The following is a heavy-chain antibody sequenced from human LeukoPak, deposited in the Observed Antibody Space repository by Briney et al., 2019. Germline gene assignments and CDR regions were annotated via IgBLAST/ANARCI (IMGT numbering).Heavy chain of an antibody. Sequence: GRSLRLSCAASGFTFSTYAIHWVRQAPGKGLEWVAVISYDGSNKYYADSVRGRFTISRDNSKNTLYLQMDSLRAEDTALYYCARELEFDYWGQGTLVTVSS. D-gene: IGHD1-1*01. CDR1: GFTFSTYA. CDR2: ISYDGSNK. V-gene: IGHV3-30-3*01. J-gene: IGHJ4*02. CDR3: ARELEFDY.